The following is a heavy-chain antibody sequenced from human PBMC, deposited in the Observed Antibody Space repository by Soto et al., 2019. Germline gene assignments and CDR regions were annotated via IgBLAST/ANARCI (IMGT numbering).Heavy chain of an antibody. CDR2: MSYDGSNK. J-gene: IGHJ4*02. CDR1: GFTFSSYG. Sequence: GGSLRLSCAASGFTFSSYGMHWVRQAPGKGLEWVAVMSYDGSNKYYADSVKGRFTISRDNSKNTLYLQMNSLRAEDTAVYYCTKVGDYDFWNDYLSYWGEGTLVTVSS. CDR3: TKVGDYDFWNDYLSY. V-gene: IGHV3-30*18. D-gene: IGHD3-3*01.